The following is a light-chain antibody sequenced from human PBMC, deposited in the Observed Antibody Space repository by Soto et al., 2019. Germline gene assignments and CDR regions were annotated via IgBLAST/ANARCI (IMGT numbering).Light chain of an antibody. Sequence: QMTQSPSSLSASVGDRVTITCRASQNIGRYFNWYLQKPGKAPKLLIYSASSLQSGVPSRFSGSGSGTDFTLTISSLQPEDFGTYYCQQSSSTPLTFGQGTKVDIK. V-gene: IGKV1-39*01. CDR1: QNIGRY. CDR3: QQSSSTPLT. J-gene: IGKJ1*01. CDR2: SAS.